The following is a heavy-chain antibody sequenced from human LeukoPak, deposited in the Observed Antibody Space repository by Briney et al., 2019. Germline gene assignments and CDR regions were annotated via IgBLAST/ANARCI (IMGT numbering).Heavy chain of an antibody. CDR3: ARAGPITMVRGVITYYFDY. V-gene: IGHV3-21*01. Sequence: GGSLRLSCAASGFTFNMYSMGWVRQAPGKGLERVSIISRTSESIFYADSVKGRFTISRDNAKNSLYLQMNSLRAEDTAVYYCARAGPITMVRGVITYYFDYWGQGTLVTVSS. J-gene: IGHJ4*02. CDR2: ISRTSESI. CDR1: GFTFNMYS. D-gene: IGHD3-10*01.